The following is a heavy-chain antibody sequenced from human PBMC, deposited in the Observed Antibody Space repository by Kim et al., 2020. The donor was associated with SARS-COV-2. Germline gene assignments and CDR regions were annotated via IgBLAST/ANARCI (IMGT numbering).Heavy chain of an antibody. D-gene: IGHD2-2*01. CDR2: IKSKSDGGTA. Sequence: GGSLRLSCAVSGIPFSNAWFNWVRQAPGKGLEWVGRIKSKSDGGTADLAAPVKGRFAISRDDSKNTLYLLMNSLRTDDSAMYYCTTVSMRWGQGTLVTVS. CDR1: GIPFSNAW. CDR3: TTVSMR. J-gene: IGHJ4*02. V-gene: IGHV3-15*01.